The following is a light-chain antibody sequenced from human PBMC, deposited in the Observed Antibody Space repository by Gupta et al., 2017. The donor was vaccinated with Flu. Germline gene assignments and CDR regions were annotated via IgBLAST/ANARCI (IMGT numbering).Light chain of an antibody. Sequence: IVLTQSPATLSLSPGARATLSCKASQSVSTNLAGYQHKPGQAPRPLLLDVSDSATDIPARFSGSGSGTDFTLTISSLGPEDFAVDYCQQHYNGPPPALTFGGGTKVEIK. CDR3: QQHYNGPPPALT. J-gene: IGKJ4*01. CDR1: QSVSTN. V-gene: IGKV3-11*01. CDR2: DVS.